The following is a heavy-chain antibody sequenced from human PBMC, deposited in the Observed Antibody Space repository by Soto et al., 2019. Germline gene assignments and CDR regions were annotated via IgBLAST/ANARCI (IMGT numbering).Heavy chain of an antibody. CDR2: IWYDGSNK. CDR1: GFTFSSYG. CDR3: AKDGGAYYDSSGRGAFDI. V-gene: IGHV3-30*02. Sequence: GGSLRLSCAASGFTFSSYGMHWVRQAPGKGLEWVAVIWYDGSNKYYADSVKGRFTISRDNSKNTLYLQMNSLRAEDTAVYYCAKDGGAYYDSSGRGAFDIWGQGTMVTVSS. D-gene: IGHD3-22*01. J-gene: IGHJ3*02.